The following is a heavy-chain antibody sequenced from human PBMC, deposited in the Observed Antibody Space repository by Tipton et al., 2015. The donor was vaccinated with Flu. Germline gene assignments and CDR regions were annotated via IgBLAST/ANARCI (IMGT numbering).Heavy chain of an antibody. Sequence: QVQLVQSGAEVKKPGASVRISCTAPGYTFTNYNMHWVRQAPGQGPEWMGIIYPSGGGTTYAQRFKGRVTLTRDKSTNTVYMELSSLRSDDTAFYYCARDRGFGAYTFDYWGQGTLVTVSS. D-gene: IGHD3-10*01. V-gene: IGHV1-46*01. CDR3: ARDRGFGAYTFDY. J-gene: IGHJ4*02. CDR1: GYTFTNYN. CDR2: IYPSGGGT.